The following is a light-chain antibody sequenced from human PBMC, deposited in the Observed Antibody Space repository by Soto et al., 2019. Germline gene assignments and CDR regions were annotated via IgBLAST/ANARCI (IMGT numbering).Light chain of an antibody. CDR3: QQYENLPT. V-gene: IGKV1-33*01. J-gene: IGKJ5*01. Sequence: DIDLSQVTSSLFVSLDASLTITCQASQNINNELNWYQQKPGISPKLLIYDASNLEAGVLSRFRGSGPGTDFTFTISRLQPEHIATYYCQQYENLPTFGQGTRLEIK. CDR1: QNINNE. CDR2: DAS.